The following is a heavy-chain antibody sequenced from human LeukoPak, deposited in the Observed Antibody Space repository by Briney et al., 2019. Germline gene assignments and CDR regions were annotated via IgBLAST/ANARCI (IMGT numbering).Heavy chain of an antibody. Sequence: PGGSLRLSCAASGFTFSDYYMSWIRQAPGKGLEWVSYISSSGSTIYYADSVKGRFTISRDNAKNSLYLQMNSLRAEDTAVYYCARDRQKQYSNYEEAGPLWFDPWGQGTLVTVSS. CDR1: GFTFSDYY. CDR3: ARDRQKQYSNYEEAGPLWFDP. CDR2: ISSSGSTI. V-gene: IGHV3-11*01. D-gene: IGHD4-11*01. J-gene: IGHJ5*02.